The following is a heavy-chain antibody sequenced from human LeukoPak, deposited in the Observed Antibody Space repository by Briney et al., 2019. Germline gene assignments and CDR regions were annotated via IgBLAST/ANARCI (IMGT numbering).Heavy chain of an antibody. CDR3: ARVGTAEGTLEDY. D-gene: IGHD6-13*01. CDR1: GFTFSTYW. J-gene: IGHJ4*02. CDR2: IKHDGSEK. Sequence: PGRSLRLSCAASGFTFSTYWMSWVRQPPGKGLEWVANIKHDGSEKYYVDFVKGRFTISRDNAKNSLYLQMNSLRAEDTAVYYCARVGTAEGTLEDYWGQGTLVTVSS. V-gene: IGHV3-7*01.